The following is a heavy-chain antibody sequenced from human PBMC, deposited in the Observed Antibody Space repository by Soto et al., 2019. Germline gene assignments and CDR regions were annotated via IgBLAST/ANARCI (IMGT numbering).Heavy chain of an antibody. CDR3: TTVGLRDDAFDV. Sequence: EVQLVESGGGLVKPGGSLRLSCAASGFTFSNAWMSWVRQAPGKGLEWVGHIKSKTDGGTTDYAAPVKGRFTISREDSTNTLSLQMNSLKTEDTAVYYCTTVGLRDDAFDVWGQGTMDTVSS. CDR2: IKSKTDGGTT. D-gene: IGHD2-21*01. J-gene: IGHJ3*01. V-gene: IGHV3-15*01. CDR1: GFTFSNAW.